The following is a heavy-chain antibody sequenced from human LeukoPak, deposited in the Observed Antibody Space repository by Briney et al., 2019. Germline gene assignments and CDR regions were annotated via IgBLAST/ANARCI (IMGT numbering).Heavy chain of an antibody. CDR3: AVWFCSRTSCHVDY. Sequence: SETLSLTCTVSGGSVRSGSYYWRWLRQPPGKGLEWIGYIYYSGSTNYNPSLKNRVTISLDTSKNQFSLRLSSVTAADTAVYYWAVWFCSRTSCHVDYWGQGTLVTVSS. CDR2: IYYSGST. CDR1: GGSVRSGSYY. D-gene: IGHD2-2*01. J-gene: IGHJ4*02. V-gene: IGHV4-61*01.